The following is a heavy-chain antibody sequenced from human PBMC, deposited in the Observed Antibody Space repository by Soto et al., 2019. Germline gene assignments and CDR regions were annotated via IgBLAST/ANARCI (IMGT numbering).Heavy chain of an antibody. J-gene: IGHJ4*02. Sequence: GGSLTLSCAASGFTFSSYAMSWVRQAPGKGLEWVSAISGSGGSTYYADSVKGRFTISRDNSKNTLYLQMNRLRAEDTAVYYCASPMRYFDYWGQGTLVTVSS. CDR3: ASPMRYFDY. V-gene: IGHV3-23*01. CDR2: ISGSGGST. D-gene: IGHD2-2*01. CDR1: GFTFSSYA.